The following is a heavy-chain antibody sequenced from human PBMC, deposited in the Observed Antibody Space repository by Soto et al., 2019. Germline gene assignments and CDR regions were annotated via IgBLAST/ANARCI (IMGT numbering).Heavy chain of an antibody. CDR2: INAGNGNT. D-gene: IGHD3-10*01. CDR1: GYTFTSYA. V-gene: IGHV1-3*01. J-gene: IGHJ1*01. CDR3: AVPRGGQGGGYFQH. Sequence: QVQLVQSGAEVKKPGASVKVSCKASGYTFTSYAMHWVRQAPGQRLEWMGWINAGNGNTKYSQKFQGRVTITRDTPASTAYMDQGSLGSEDTPVNYCAVPRGGQGGGYFQHWGQGTLVTVSS.